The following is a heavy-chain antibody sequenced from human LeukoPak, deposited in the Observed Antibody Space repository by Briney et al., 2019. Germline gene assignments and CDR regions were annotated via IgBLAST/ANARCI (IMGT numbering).Heavy chain of an antibody. V-gene: IGHV1-2*02. Sequence: ASVKVSCTASGYTFTGYYMHWVRQAPGQGLEWLGWMNPNSGGTNYAQKFQGRVTMTRDTSINTAYMELNRLRSDDTAVYYCAIWEVVGARRDYWGQGTLVTVSS. CDR1: GYTFTGYY. CDR3: AIWEVVGARRDY. D-gene: IGHD1-26*01. J-gene: IGHJ4*02. CDR2: MNPNSGGT.